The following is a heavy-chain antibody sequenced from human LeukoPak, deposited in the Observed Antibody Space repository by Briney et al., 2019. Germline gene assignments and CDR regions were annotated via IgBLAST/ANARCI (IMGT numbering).Heavy chain of an antibody. CDR2: ISWNSGSI. J-gene: IGHJ6*03. CDR3: AKDTSFHYYYMDV. V-gene: IGHV3-9*01. D-gene: IGHD2-2*01. Sequence: GGSLRLSCAASGFTFDDYAMHWVRQAPGKGLEWVSGISWNSGSIGYADSVKGRFTISRDNAKNSLYLQMNSLRAEDTALYYCAKDTSFHYYYMDVWGKGTTVTVSS. CDR1: GFTFDDYA.